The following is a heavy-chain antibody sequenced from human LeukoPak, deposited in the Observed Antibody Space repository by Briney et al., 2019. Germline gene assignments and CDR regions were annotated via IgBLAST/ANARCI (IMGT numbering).Heavy chain of an antibody. CDR1: GYTFTDYY. CDR3: ARVPGPYTASRFDY. Sequence: ASVKLSCKTSGYTFTDYYLPWVRHAPGQGLEWMGRIDPNSGGANYAQKFQVRVTVTRDTSISTVYMELSGLRSDDTAVYYCARVPGPYTASRFDYWGQGTLVTVSS. J-gene: IGHJ4*02. CDR2: IDPNSGGA. V-gene: IGHV1-2*02. D-gene: IGHD2-2*02.